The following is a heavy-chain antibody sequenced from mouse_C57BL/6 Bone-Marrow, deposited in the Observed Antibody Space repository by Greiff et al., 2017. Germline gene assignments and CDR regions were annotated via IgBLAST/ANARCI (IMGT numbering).Heavy chain of an antibody. CDR2: IDPSDSYT. J-gene: IGHJ2*01. V-gene: IGHV1-69*01. D-gene: IGHD4-1*01. Sequence: QVQLQQPGAELVMPGASVKLSCKASGYTFTSYWMHWVKQRPGQGLEWIGEIDPSDSYTNYNQKFKGKSTLTVDKSSSTAYMQLSSLPSKDAAVYYCARLGRGYWGQGTTLTVSS. CDR1: GYTFTSYW. CDR3: ARLGRGY.